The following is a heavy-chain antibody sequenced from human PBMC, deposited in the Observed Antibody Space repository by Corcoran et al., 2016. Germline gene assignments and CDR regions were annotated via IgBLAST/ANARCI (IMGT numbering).Heavy chain of an antibody. CDR3: ARGLGVVVSAALGWGYYYGTDV. J-gene: IGHJ6*02. D-gene: IGHD2-2*01. Sequence: QVQLQQSGPGLVKPSQTLSLTCASSGDSVSSNSAAWKWIRKSPSRGLERLGRTYYRSKWYNDYAVSVKSRITINPDPSKNQFSLQMNSVTPEDKALYSCARGLGVVVSAALGWGYYYGTDVWGHETTVTVSS. CDR1: GDSVSSNSAA. CDR2: TYYRSKWYN. V-gene: IGHV6-1*01.